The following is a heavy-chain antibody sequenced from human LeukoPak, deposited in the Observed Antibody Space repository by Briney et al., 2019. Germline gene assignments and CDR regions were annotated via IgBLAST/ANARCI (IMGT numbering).Heavy chain of an antibody. Sequence: ASVKVSCKASGYTFTGYYVHWVRQAPGQGLEWMGWINPNSGGTNYAQKFQGWVTMTRDTSISTAYMELSRLRSDDTAVYYCARVGIIAVAGTGAGAFDIWGQGTMVTVSS. CDR3: ARVGIIAVAGTGAGAFDI. CDR1: GYTFTGYY. J-gene: IGHJ3*02. D-gene: IGHD6-19*01. CDR2: INPNSGGT. V-gene: IGHV1-2*04.